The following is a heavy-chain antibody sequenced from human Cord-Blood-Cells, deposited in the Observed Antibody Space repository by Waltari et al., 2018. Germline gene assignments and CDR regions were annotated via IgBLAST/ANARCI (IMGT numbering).Heavy chain of an antibody. CDR2: IWYDGSNK. V-gene: IGHV3-33*01. D-gene: IGHD1-26*01. J-gene: IGHJ2*01. CDR1: GFTFSSYG. CDR3: ARDSAKGSYYWYFDL. Sequence: QVQLVESGGGVVQPGRSLRLSCAASGFTFSSYGMNWVRQAPGKGLEWVAVIWYDGSNKYYADSVKGRFTISRDNSKNTLYLQMNSLRAEDTAVYYCARDSAKGSYYWYFDLWGRGTLVTVSS.